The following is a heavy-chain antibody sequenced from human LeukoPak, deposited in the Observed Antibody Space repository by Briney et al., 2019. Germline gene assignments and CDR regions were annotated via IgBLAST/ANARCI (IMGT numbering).Heavy chain of an antibody. CDR2: INHSGST. V-gene: IGHV4-34*01. CDR3: ARDYYGGNPGYYFEY. J-gene: IGHJ4*02. CDR1: GGSFSGYY. D-gene: IGHD4-23*01. Sequence: SETLSLTCAVYGGSFSGYYWSWIRQPPGKGLEWIGEINHSGSTNYNPSLKSRVTISVDTSKNQFSLKLSSVTAADTAVYYCARDYYGGNPGYYFEYWGQGTLVTVSS.